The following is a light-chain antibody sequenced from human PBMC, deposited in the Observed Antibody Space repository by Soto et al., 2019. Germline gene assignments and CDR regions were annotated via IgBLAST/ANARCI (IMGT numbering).Light chain of an antibody. CDR2: RAS. CDR1: QISSTW. V-gene: IGKV1-5*03. CDR3: QHYETYSGT. J-gene: IGKJ3*01. Sequence: DLQLTQSPSSLSASVGDRVTITCRASQISSTWLAWYQQKSGEAPKLLIYRASNLVSGVPSRFSGSGSGTEFTLTISGLQPDDFFYCQHYETYSGTFGPGTKVDL.